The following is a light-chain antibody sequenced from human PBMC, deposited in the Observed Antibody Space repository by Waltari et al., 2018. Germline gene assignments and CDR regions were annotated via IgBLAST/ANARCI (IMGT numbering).Light chain of an antibody. CDR2: SDD. V-gene: IGLV1-44*01. Sequence: QSVLTQPPSASGTPGQWVTIPCSGSSSNIGSNHVHWYQHVPGTAPRLLIYSDDQRPSGVPDRFSGSKSGTSASLAISALQSEDESDFFCASWDDSLNGMLFGGGTHLTVL. CDR1: SSNIGSNH. CDR3: ASWDDSLNGML. J-gene: IGLJ3*02.